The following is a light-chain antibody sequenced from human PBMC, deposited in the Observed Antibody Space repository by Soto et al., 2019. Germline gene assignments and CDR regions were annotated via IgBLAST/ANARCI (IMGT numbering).Light chain of an antibody. V-gene: IGLV1-40*01. CDR2: ENT. CDR3: QSYDNSLNIYV. Sequence: QSVLTQPPSVSGAPGQRVTISCTGSSSNIGAGYDVHWYQQLPGTAPKLLMYENTNRPIGVPDQFSGSKSGTSASLAITGLQAEDEADYYCQSYDNSLNIYVFGPGTKVTVL. J-gene: IGLJ1*01. CDR1: SSNIGAGYD.